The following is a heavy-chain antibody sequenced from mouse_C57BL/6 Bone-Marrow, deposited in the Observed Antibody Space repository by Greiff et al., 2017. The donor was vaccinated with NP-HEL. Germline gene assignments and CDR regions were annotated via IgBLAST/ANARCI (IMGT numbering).Heavy chain of an antibody. Sequence: EVQLQESGPELVKPGASVKIPCKASGYTFTDYNMDWVKQSHGKSLEWIGDINPNNGGTIYNQKFKGKATLTVDKSSSTAYMELRSLTSEDTAVYYCARGGYYGSSYEFAYWGQGTLVTVSA. D-gene: IGHD1-1*01. CDR3: ARGGYYGSSYEFAY. J-gene: IGHJ3*01. CDR2: INPNNGGT. CDR1: GYTFTDYN. V-gene: IGHV1-18*01.